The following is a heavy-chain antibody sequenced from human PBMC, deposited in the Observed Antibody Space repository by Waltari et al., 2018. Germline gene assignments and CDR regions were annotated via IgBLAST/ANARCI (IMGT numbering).Heavy chain of an antibody. V-gene: IGHV4-4*09. CDR2: IYTIGST. Sequence: QVQLQESGPGLVKPSETLSLTCTVSGGSISSYYWSWIRQPPGKGLEWIGYIYTIGSTNYDPSLKRRVTISVDTSKNQFSLKLSSVTAADTAVYYCARGTSPLRWELHFVLFDYWGQGTLVTVSS. CDR1: GGSISSYY. J-gene: IGHJ4*02. CDR3: ARGTSPLRWELHFVLFDY. D-gene: IGHD1-26*01.